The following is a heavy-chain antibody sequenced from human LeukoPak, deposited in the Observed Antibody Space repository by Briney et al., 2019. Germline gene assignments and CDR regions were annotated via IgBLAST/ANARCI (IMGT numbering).Heavy chain of an antibody. V-gene: IGHV3-33*01. D-gene: IGHD3-10*01. CDR2: IWYNGSKK. CDR1: GVLFSDHG. J-gene: IGHJ4*02. CDR3: SRDPYGSGDGYFVY. Sequence: GGSLRLSCAASGVLFSDHGMHWVRQAPGKGLEWVAIIWYNGSKKYYAESVKGRFTISRDNSKNTLYLQMSSLRAEDTAVYYCSRDPYGSGDGYFVYWGQGTLVTVSS.